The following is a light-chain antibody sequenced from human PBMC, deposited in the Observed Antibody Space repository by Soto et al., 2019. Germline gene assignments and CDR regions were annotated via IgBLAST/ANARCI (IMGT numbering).Light chain of an antibody. CDR3: RQYDNLPIT. V-gene: IGKV1-33*01. CDR1: QDISNY. CDR2: DAS. Sequence: DLQMTQSPSSLSASVGDRVTITCQASQDISNYLNWYQQKPGKAPKLLIYDASNLETGVPSRFIGSGYRTDFTLTTCSLPPEDIATYDWRQYDNLPITFGQGTRLETK. J-gene: IGKJ5*01.